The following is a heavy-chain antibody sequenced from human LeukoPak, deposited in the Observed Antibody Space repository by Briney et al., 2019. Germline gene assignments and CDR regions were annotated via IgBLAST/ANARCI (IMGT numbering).Heavy chain of an antibody. V-gene: IGHV1-2*02. CDR2: INPNTGGT. D-gene: IGHD1-1*01. CDR3: AREGAPQLSSYFDH. CDR1: GYTFTAYY. J-gene: IGHJ4*02. Sequence: ASVKVSCKASGYTFTAYYIHWVRQAPGQGLEWMGWINPNTGGTNFALRFQGRVTMTRDTSINTAYMELSSLRSDDTAMYYCAREGAPQLSSYFDHWGQGTLVTVSS.